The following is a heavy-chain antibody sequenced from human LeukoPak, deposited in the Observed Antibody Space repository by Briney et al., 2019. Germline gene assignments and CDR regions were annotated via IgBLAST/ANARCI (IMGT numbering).Heavy chain of an antibody. J-gene: IGHJ6*03. CDR3: ARDERLTGDTGGYYYYMDV. CDR1: GYTFTSYG. D-gene: IGHD7-27*01. V-gene: IGHV1-18*01. CDR2: ISAYNGNT. Sequence: ASVKVSCKASGYTFTSYGISWVRQAPGQGLEWMGWISAYNGNTNYAQKLQGRVTMTTDTSTSTAYMELRSLRSDDTAVYYCARDERLTGDTGGYYYYMDVWGKGTTVTVSS.